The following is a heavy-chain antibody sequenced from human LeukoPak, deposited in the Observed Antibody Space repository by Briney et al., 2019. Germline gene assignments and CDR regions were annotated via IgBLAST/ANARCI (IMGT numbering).Heavy chain of an antibody. CDR1: GYTFTGYY. J-gene: IGHJ5*02. CDR3: ASLAYCGGDCSSGWFDP. V-gene: IGHV1-2*02. Sequence: ASVKVSCKASGYTFTGYYMHWVRQAPGQGLEWMGWINPNSGGTNYAQRFQGRVTMTRDTSISTAYMELSRLRSDDTAVYYCASLAYCGGDCSSGWFDPWGQGTLVTVSS. CDR2: INPNSGGT. D-gene: IGHD2-21*02.